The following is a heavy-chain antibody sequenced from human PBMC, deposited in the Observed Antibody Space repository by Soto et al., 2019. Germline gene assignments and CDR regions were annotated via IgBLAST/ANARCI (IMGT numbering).Heavy chain of an antibody. CDR3: ARGRSYYYDSSGYWNY. CDR2: IYYSGST. Sequence: QVQLQESGPGLVKPSQTLSLTCTVSGGSISSGGYYWSWIRQHPGKGLEWIGYIYYSGSTYYNPSLKRRVTISVDTSKNQFSLKLSSVTAADTAVYYCARGRSYYYDSSGYWNYWGQGTLVTVSS. V-gene: IGHV4-31*03. J-gene: IGHJ4*02. D-gene: IGHD3-22*01. CDR1: GGSISSGGYY.